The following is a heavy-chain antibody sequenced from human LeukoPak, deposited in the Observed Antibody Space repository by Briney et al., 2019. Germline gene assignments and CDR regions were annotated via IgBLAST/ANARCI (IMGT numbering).Heavy chain of an antibody. V-gene: IGHV3-23*01. J-gene: IGHJ4*02. CDR1: RFTFSSYA. D-gene: IGHD3-16*02. CDR3: AKLTFGGVIVYLDY. Sequence: GGSLRLSCAASRFTFSSYAMSWVRQAPGKGLEWVSAISGSGGSTYYADSVKGRFTISRDNSKNTLYLQMNSLRAEDTAVYYCAKLTFGGVIVYLDYWGQGTLVTVSS. CDR2: ISGSGGST.